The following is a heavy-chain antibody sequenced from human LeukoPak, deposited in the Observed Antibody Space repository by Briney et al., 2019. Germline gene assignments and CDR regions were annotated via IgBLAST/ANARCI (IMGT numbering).Heavy chain of an antibody. V-gene: IGHV4-59*01. J-gene: IGHJ6*02. Sequence: SQTLSLTCTVSGGSISSSYWSWVRQPPGKGLEWIGYIDNSGSTNYNPSLKSRVTISLDTPKSQFSLKLSSVTAADTAVYYCARAPLYSGGSGWSIYYFYAMDVWGQGTAVTVSS. CDR1: GGSISSSY. D-gene: IGHD6-19*01. CDR2: IDNSGST. CDR3: ARAPLYSGGSGWSIYYFYAMDV.